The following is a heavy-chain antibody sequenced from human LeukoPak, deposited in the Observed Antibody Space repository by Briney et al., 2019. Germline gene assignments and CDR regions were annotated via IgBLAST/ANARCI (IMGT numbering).Heavy chain of an antibody. V-gene: IGHV4-39*07. CDR3: ARVSILAPILDV. CDR2: IYYSGST. J-gene: IGHJ6*04. CDR1: GGSISSSSYY. Sequence: SETLSLTCTVSGGSISSSSYYWGWIRQPPGKGLEWIGSIYYSGSTYYNPSLKSRVTISVDTSKNQFSLKLSSVTAADTAVYYCARVSILAPILDVWGKGTTVTVSS. D-gene: IGHD3-3*01.